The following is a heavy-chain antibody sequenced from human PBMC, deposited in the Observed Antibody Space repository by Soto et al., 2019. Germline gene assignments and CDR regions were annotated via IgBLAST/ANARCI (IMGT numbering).Heavy chain of an antibody. V-gene: IGHV3-23*01. CDR1: GFTFSSYA. CDR3: AKGEQLFVY. Sequence: XSLRLSFAASGFTFSSYAMRWVRQAPGKGLEWVSAISGSGGSTYYADSVKGRFTISRDNSKNTLYLHMNSLRAEDTAVYYCAKGEQLFVYWGQGTLVTVSS. D-gene: IGHD6-13*01. J-gene: IGHJ4*02. CDR2: ISGSGGST.